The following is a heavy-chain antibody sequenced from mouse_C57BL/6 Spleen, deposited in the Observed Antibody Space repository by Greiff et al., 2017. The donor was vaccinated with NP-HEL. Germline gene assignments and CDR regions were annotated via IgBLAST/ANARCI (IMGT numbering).Heavy chain of an antibody. V-gene: IGHV5-4*01. CDR1: GFTFSSYA. J-gene: IGHJ1*03. Sequence: EVQGVESGGGLVKPGGSLKLSCAASGFTFSSYAMSWVRQTPEKRLEWVATISGGGSYTYYPDNVKGRFTISRDNAKNNLYLQMSHLKSEDTAMYYCASRGNYEEFDVWGTGTTVTVSS. D-gene: IGHD2-1*01. CDR2: ISGGGSYT. CDR3: ASRGNYEEFDV.